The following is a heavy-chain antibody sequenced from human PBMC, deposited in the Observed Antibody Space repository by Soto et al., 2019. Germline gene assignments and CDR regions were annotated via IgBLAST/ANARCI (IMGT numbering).Heavy chain of an antibody. Sequence: GGSLRRSYAASGFTFSSYGLHRVRQAPGKGLEWVAVIWYDGSNKYYADSVKGRFTISRDNSKNTLYLQMNSLRAEDTAVYYCARDYDSSGYPRYYFDYWGQGT. CDR1: GFTFSSYG. D-gene: IGHD3-22*01. CDR2: IWYDGSNK. V-gene: IGHV3-33*01. J-gene: IGHJ4*02. CDR3: ARDYDSSGYPRYYFDY.